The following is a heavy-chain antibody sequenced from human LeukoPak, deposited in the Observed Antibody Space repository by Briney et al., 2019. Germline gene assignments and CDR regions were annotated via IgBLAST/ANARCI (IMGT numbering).Heavy chain of an antibody. Sequence: SETLSLTCTVSGVSISSYHWTWIRQPPGEGLEWIWHIYYSGSTNYNPSLKSRVTISVDTSKNQFSLKLSSVTAADTAVYYCARQMDYYGSGSYIPDWGQGTLVTVSS. V-gene: IGHV4-59*08. J-gene: IGHJ4*02. CDR3: ARQMDYYGSGSYIPD. CDR2: IYYSGST. D-gene: IGHD3-10*01. CDR1: GVSISSYH.